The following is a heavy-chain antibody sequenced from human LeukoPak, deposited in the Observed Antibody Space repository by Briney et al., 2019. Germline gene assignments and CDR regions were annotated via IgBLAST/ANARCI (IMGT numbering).Heavy chain of an antibody. CDR1: GGSFSGYD. Sequence: SETLSLTCAVHGGSFSGYDWHWIRQPPGKGLEWIGEVNPSGNTNYNPSLKSRVTISVDTSKNQFSLNLISVTAADTAVYYCARGVFDGSYFACWGQGALVTVSS. J-gene: IGHJ4*02. V-gene: IGHV4-34*01. D-gene: IGHD1-26*01. CDR3: ARGVFDGSYFAC. CDR2: VNPSGNT.